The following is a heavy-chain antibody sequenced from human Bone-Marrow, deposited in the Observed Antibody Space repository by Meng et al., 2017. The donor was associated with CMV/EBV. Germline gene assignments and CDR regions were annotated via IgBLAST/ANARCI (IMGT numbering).Heavy chain of an antibody. CDR3: AKDDYGMDV. CDR2: IKQDGSEK. J-gene: IGHJ6*02. Sequence: GGSLRLSCSASGFTFSSYWMSWVRQAPGKGLEWVANIKQDGSEKYYVDSVKGRFTISRDNAKNTVYLEMSSLRPDDTSRYYCAKDDYGMDVWGQGTMVTVSS. V-gene: IGHV3-7*01. CDR1: GFTFSSYW.